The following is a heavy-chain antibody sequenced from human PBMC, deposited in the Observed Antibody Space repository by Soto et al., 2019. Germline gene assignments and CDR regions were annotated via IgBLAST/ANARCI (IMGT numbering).Heavy chain of an antibody. J-gene: IGHJ6*02. V-gene: IGHV1-8*01. Sequence: QVQLVQYGAEVKKPGASVKVSCKASGYTFTSYDINWVRQATGQGLEWMGWMNHNSGNTGYAQKFQGRVTMTRNTTISTSYMELSSLRSEDTAVYYSARGRRDDFWSTDGMDVWGQGTTVTVSS. CDR1: GYTFTSYD. CDR2: MNHNSGNT. CDR3: ARGRRDDFWSTDGMDV. D-gene: IGHD3-3*01.